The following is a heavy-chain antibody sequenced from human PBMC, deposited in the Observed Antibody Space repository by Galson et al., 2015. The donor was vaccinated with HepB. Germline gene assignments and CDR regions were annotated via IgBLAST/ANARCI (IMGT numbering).Heavy chain of an antibody. CDR1: RYTFTSDY. V-gene: IGHV1-46*01. CDR3: ASFRGVYDAFDI. CDR2: INPSGGST. D-gene: IGHD3-10*01. J-gene: IGHJ3*02. Sequence: SVKVSCKASRYTFTSDYMHWVRQAPGQGLEWMGIINPSGGSTSYAQKFQGRVTMTRDTSTSTVYMELSRLRSEDTAVYYCASFRGVYDAFDIWGQGTMVTVSS.